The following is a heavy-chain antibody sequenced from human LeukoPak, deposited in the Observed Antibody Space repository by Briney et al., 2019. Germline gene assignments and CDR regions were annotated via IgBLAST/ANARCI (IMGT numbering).Heavy chain of an antibody. CDR1: GFTFSSYW. CDR3: ARVPYYDFWSMDV. Sequence: GGSLRLSCAASGFTFSSYWMHWVRQAPGKGLEWVAVISYDGSNKYYADSVKGRFTISRDNSKNTLYLQMNSLRAEDTAVYYCARVPYYDFWSMDVWGQGTTVTVSS. V-gene: IGHV3-30-3*01. D-gene: IGHD3-3*01. J-gene: IGHJ6*02. CDR2: ISYDGSNK.